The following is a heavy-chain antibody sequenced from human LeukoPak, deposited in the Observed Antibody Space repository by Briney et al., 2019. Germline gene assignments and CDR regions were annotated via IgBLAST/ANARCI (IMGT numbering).Heavy chain of an antibody. CDR1: GYTFTGYY. Sequence: GASVKVSCKASGYTFTGYYMHWVRQAPGQGLEWMGWINPNSGGTNYAQKFQGRVTMTRDTSISTAYMELSRLTSDDTAAYYCARDWLLRYSEGGFDYWGQGTLVTVSS. CDR2: INPNSGGT. V-gene: IGHV1-2*02. D-gene: IGHD3-9*01. CDR3: ARDWLLRYSEGGFDY. J-gene: IGHJ4*02.